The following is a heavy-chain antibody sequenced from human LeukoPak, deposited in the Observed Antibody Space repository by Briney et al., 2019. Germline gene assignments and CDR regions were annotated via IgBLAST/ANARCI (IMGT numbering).Heavy chain of an antibody. J-gene: IGHJ4*02. D-gene: IGHD1-26*01. CDR3: AKAFMVGATIGH. CDR2: ISSSSSYI. Sequence: GGSLRLSCAASGFTFSSYTMNWVRQAPGKGLEWVSSISSSSSYIYYADSVKGRFTISRDNSKNTLYLQMNSLRAEDTAVYYCAKAFMVGATIGHWGQGTLVTVSS. V-gene: IGHV3-21*01. CDR1: GFTFSSYT.